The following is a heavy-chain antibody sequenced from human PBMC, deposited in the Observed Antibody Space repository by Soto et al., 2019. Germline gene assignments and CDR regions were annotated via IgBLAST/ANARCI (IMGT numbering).Heavy chain of an antibody. Sequence: EVQLVESGGGLVQPGGSLRLSCAASGFTFSSSWMSWVRQAAGKGLEWMANIKQDGSEKYYVDSVKGRFTISRDNAKNSLYLQMNSLRAEDTAVYYCARRIAAAGAYDYWGQGTLVTVSS. J-gene: IGHJ4*02. CDR2: IKQDGSEK. D-gene: IGHD6-13*01. V-gene: IGHV3-7*01. CDR1: GFTFSSSW. CDR3: ARRIAAAGAYDY.